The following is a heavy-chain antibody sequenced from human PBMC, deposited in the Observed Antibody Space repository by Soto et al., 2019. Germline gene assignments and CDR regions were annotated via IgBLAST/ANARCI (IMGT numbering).Heavy chain of an antibody. CDR1: GYSFTSYW. CDR2: IDPSDSYT. J-gene: IGHJ6*02. V-gene: IGHV5-10-1*01. D-gene: IGHD2-2*01. Sequence: PGESLKISCKGSGYSFTSYWISWVRQMPGKGLEWVGRIDPSDSYTNYSPSFQGHVTISADKSISTAYLQWSSLKASDTAMYYCARLGYCSSTSCHGGMDVWGQGTTVTVSS. CDR3: ARLGYCSSTSCHGGMDV.